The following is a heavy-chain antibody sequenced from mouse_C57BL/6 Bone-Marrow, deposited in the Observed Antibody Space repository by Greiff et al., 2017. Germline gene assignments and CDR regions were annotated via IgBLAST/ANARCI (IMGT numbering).Heavy chain of an antibody. V-gene: IGHV1-54*01. Sequence: VKLQESGAELVRPGTSVKVSCKASGYAFTNYLIEWVKQRPGQGLEWIGVINPGSGGTNYNEKFKGKATLTADKSSSTAYMELRSLTSEDSAVYFCAKTVVAGKRMDYWGQGTSVTVSS. CDR2: INPGSGGT. D-gene: IGHD1-1*01. CDR3: AKTVVAGKRMDY. J-gene: IGHJ4*01. CDR1: GYAFTNYL.